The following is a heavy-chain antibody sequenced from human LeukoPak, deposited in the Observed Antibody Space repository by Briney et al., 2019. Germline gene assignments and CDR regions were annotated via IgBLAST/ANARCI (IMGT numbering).Heavy chain of an antibody. CDR3: ARVAVYYGSGSYYDDY. D-gene: IGHD3-10*01. CDR1: GFTFSSYE. CDR2: ISSSSSYI. Sequence: PGGSLRLSCAASGFTFSSYEMNWVRQAPGKGLEWVSSISSSSSYIYYADSVKGRFTISRDNAKNSLYLQMNSLRAEDTAVYYCARVAVYYGSGSYYDDYWGQGTLVTVSS. J-gene: IGHJ4*02. V-gene: IGHV3-21*01.